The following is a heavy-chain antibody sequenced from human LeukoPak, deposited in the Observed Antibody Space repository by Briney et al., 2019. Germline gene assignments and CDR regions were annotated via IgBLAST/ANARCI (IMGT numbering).Heavy chain of an antibody. CDR2: IYHIGSS. CDR1: VGSISKNSYY. Sequence: PSETLSLTCTLSVGSISKNSYYWGWIRQPPGKGLEWIGNIYHIGSSFYNPSLKSRVTMSVDTSKNQYSLKLTSLTAAATAVYFCARYTSGWSGGFDDWGQGTLVTVSS. V-gene: IGHV4-39*01. CDR3: ARYTSGWSGGFDD. J-gene: IGHJ4*02. D-gene: IGHD6-19*01.